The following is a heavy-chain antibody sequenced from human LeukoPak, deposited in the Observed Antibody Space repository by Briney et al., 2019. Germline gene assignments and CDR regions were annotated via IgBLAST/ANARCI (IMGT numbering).Heavy chain of an antibody. J-gene: IGHJ6*02. CDR3: ARERVTGTSYYYYYGMDV. V-gene: IGHV3-33*01. CDR1: GFTFSSYG. Sequence: PGGSLRLSCAASGFTFSSYGMHWVRQAPGKGLEWVAVIWHDGSNKYYAASVNDRFTISRDNSKNTLYLQMNSLRAEDTAVYYCARERVTGTSYYYYYGMDVWGQGTTVTVSS. D-gene: IGHD6-19*01. CDR2: IWHDGSNK.